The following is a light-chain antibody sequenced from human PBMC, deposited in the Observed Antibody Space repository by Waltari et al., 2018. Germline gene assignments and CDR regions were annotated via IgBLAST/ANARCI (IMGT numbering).Light chain of an antibody. CDR2: WAS. V-gene: IGKV4-1*01. J-gene: IGKJ1*01. Sequence: DIVMTQSPDSLAVSLGERATINCKSSQSFLYNSNDKNYVAWYQQKPGQPPKLLIYWASTRESGVPDRFSGSGSGTDFTLTISSLQAEDVAVYYCQQYYRSRTFGQGTKVEIK. CDR1: QSFLYNSNDKNY. CDR3: QQYYRSRT.